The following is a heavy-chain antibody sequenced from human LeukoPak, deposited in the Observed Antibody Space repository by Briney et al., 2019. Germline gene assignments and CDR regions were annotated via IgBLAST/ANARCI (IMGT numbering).Heavy chain of an antibody. CDR1: GGSISSYY. CDR2: IYYSGST. CDR3: AKDRSAYYDILTGPDAFDI. J-gene: IGHJ3*02. V-gene: IGHV4-59*01. D-gene: IGHD3-9*01. Sequence: SETLSLTCTVSGGSISSYYWSWIRQPPGKGLEWIGYIYYSGSTNYNPSLKYRVTISVDTSKNQFSLKLSSVTAADTAVYYCAKDRSAYYDILTGPDAFDIWGQGTMVTVSS.